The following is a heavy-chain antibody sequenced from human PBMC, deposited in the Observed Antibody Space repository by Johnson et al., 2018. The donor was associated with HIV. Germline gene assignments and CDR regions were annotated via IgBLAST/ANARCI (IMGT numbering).Heavy chain of an antibody. CDR1: GFTLSSYA. Sequence: QVQLVESGGDVVQPGGSLRLSCAASGFTLSSYAMHWVRQAPGKGLEWVAVISYDGSNKYYADSVKGRFTISRDNSKNTLYLQMNSLRAEDTAVYYCARGKSYDIYPAFDIWGQGTMVTVSS. CDR2: ISYDGSNK. V-gene: IGHV3-30*04. D-gene: IGHD3-9*01. CDR3: ARGKSYDIYPAFDI. J-gene: IGHJ3*02.